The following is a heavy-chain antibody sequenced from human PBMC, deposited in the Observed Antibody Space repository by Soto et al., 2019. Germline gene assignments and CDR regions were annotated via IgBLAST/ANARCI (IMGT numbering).Heavy chain of an antibody. D-gene: IGHD1-26*01. CDR2: IFHNGNN. CDR3: ARDLRGNYKSYFDY. CDR1: GYSISSGDY. V-gene: IGHV4-38-2*02. Sequence: NPSETLSLTCAVSGYSISSGDYWGWIRQPPGKGLEWIASIFHNGNNYYNPSLKSRGTISVDTSKNQVSLKLSSVTAADTAVYYCARDLRGNYKSYFDYWGQGSLVTVSS. J-gene: IGHJ4*02.